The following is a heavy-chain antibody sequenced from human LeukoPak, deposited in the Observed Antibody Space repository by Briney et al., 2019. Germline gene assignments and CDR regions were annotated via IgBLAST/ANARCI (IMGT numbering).Heavy chain of an antibody. CDR1: GGSISSYY. Sequence: SETLSLTCTVSGGSISSYYWSWIWQPPGKGLEWIGYIYYSGSTNYNPSLKSRVTISVDTSKNQFSLKLSSVTAADTAVYYCAATGGGSFDYWGQGTLVTVSS. V-gene: IGHV4-59*08. J-gene: IGHJ4*02. CDR3: AATGGGSFDY. D-gene: IGHD2-15*01. CDR2: IYYSGST.